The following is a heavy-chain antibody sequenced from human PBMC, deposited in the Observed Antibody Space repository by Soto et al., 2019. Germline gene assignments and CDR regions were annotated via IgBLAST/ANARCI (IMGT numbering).Heavy chain of an antibody. CDR3: ARAPDILTGPDY. D-gene: IGHD3-9*01. V-gene: IGHV3-30-3*01. CDR2: ISYDGSNK. Sequence: GGSLRLSCAASGFTFSSYAMHWVRQAPGKGLEWVAVISYDGSNKYYADSVKGRFTISRDNAKNSLYLQMNSLRAEDTAVYYCARAPDILTGPDYWGQGTLVTVSS. CDR1: GFTFSSYA. J-gene: IGHJ4*02.